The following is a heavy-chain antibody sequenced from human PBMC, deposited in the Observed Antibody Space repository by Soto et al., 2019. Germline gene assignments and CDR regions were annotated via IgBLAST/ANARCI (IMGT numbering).Heavy chain of an antibody. V-gene: IGHV3-7*01. Sequence: EVQLVESGGGLVQPGGSLRLPCAASGFTFSSYWMSWVRQAPGKGLEWVANIKQDGSEKYYVDSVKGRFTISRDNAKNSLYLQMNSLRAEDTAVYYCARDGLGYYGSGSYLVYWGQGTLVTVSS. J-gene: IGHJ4*02. D-gene: IGHD3-10*01. CDR1: GFTFSSYW. CDR3: ARDGLGYYGSGSYLVY. CDR2: IKQDGSEK.